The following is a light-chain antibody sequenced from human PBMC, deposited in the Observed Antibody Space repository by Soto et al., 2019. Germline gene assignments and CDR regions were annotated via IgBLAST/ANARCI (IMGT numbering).Light chain of an antibody. CDR2: EVS. Sequence: QSALTQPASVSGSPGQSITISCTGTSSDIGAYKYVSWYQQRPGTAPKLMIYEVSNRPSGVSNRFSGSKSGNTASLTISGLQAEDEADYYCSAYTSSDTVVFGVGTKLTVL. CDR1: SSDIGAYKY. V-gene: IGLV2-14*01. J-gene: IGLJ2*01. CDR3: SAYTSSDTVV.